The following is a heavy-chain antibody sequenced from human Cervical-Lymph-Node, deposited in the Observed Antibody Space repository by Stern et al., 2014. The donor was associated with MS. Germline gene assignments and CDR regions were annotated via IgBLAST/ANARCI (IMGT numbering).Heavy chain of an antibody. D-gene: IGHD6-19*01. CDR1: GYTFTSYY. V-gene: IGHV1-46*01. CDR3: AREVAGHRLVMMDV. CDR2: INPSGGSA. Sequence: VQLVESGAEVMTPGASVRLSCKASGYTFTSYYMHWVRQAPGQGLEWMGIINPSGGSANYAQKFQSRVTLTRDTSTSTVYMELSSLRSEDTAVYYCAREVAGHRLVMMDVWGQGTSVTVSS. J-gene: IGHJ6*02.